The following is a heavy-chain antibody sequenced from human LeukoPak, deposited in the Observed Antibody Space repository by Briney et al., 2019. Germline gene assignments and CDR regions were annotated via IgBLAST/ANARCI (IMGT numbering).Heavy chain of an antibody. J-gene: IGHJ4*02. D-gene: IGHD1-26*01. Sequence: SVKVSCKASGGTFSSYTISWVRQAPGQGLEWMGRIIPILGIANYAQKFQGRVTITADKSTSTAYMELSSLRSEDTAVYYCARAPVIVGATIFDYWGQGTLVTVSA. V-gene: IGHV1-69*02. CDR2: IIPILGIA. CDR1: GGTFSSYT. CDR3: ARAPVIVGATIFDY.